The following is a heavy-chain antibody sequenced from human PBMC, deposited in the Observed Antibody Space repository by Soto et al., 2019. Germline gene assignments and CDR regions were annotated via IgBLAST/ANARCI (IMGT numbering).Heavy chain of an antibody. V-gene: IGHV4-39*01. CDR3: ASPYYDILTGYHDAFDI. CDR1: GGSISSSSYY. J-gene: IGHJ3*02. CDR2: IYYSGST. Sequence: PSETLSLTCTVSGGSISSSSYYWGWIRQPPGKGLGGVGGIYYSGSTYYKPSLKSRVTISVDTSKNQFSLKLAPVTAADTPVYYCASPYYDILTGYHDAFDIWGQGTMVTVSS. D-gene: IGHD3-9*01.